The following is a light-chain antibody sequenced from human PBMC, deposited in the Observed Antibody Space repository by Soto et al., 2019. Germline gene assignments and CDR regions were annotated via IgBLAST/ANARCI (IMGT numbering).Light chain of an antibody. J-gene: IGKJ4*01. Sequence: DLQMTQSPSSLSASVGATVTITCQASQGISNFLNWYQQRAGKAPSLLVYDASNLQPGVPSRFSGRGSGTHFTLTISGLQPEDVATYYCQQYEDLPLTFGGGTKVEI. CDR2: DAS. CDR1: QGISNF. V-gene: IGKV1-33*01. CDR3: QQYEDLPLT.